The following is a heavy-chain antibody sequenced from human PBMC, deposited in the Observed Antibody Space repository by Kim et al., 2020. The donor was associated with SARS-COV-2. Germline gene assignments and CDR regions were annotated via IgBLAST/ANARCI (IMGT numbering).Heavy chain of an antibody. CDR3: ARTRRLPFWSGYYRILGHDYYYMDV. CDR1: GGSFSGYY. V-gene: IGHV4-34*01. Sequence: SETLSLTCAVYGGSFSGYYWSWIRQPPGKGLEWIGEINHSGSTNYNPSLKSRVTISVDTSKSQFSLKLSSVTAADTAVYYCARTRRLPFWSGYYRILGHDYYYMDVWGKGTTVTVSS. CDR2: INHSGST. D-gene: IGHD3-3*01. J-gene: IGHJ6*03.